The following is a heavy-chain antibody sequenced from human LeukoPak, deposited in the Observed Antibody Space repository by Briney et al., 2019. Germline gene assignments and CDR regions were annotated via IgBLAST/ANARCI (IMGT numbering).Heavy chain of an antibody. V-gene: IGHV3-7*01. CDR2: INRDGSQK. J-gene: IGHJ4*02. Sequence: PGGSLRLSCAASGFSLSGYWMTWVRQAPGKGLEWVANINRDGSQKNHVDSVQGRFTISRDNAKNSLFLQMNSLRVEDTAVYYRVREYDLGLQYYFDYWGQGALVTVSS. CDR1: GFSLSGYW. CDR3: VREYDLGLQYYFDY. D-gene: IGHD3-3*01.